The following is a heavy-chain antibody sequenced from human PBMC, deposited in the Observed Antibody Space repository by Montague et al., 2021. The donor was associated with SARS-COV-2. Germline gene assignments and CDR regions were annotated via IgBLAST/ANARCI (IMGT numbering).Heavy chain of an antibody. D-gene: IGHD2-2*01. CDR1: GDSVASNIAT. J-gene: IGHJ4*02. CDR3: ARIPVGSKYYFDF. V-gene: IGHV6-1*01. CDR2: TYYRSKWYN. Sequence: CAISGDSVASNIATWNWIRQSPSRDLEWLGRTYYRSKWYNDYAESVKSRITIDPDTSKRQFSLHLNSVTPEDTAVYYCARIPVGSKYYFDFWGQGTLVTVSS.